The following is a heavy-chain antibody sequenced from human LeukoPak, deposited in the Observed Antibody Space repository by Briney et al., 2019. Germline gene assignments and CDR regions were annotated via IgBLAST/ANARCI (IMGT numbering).Heavy chain of an antibody. CDR1: GYSFTSYW. V-gene: IGHV5-51*01. Sequence: GESLKISCKGSGYSFTSYWIGWVRQMPGKGLEWMGIMYPGDSDTRYSPSFQGQVTISADKSISTAYLQWSSLKASETAMYYCARQAGSYYSAFDIWGQGTMVTVSS. CDR3: ARQAGSYYSAFDI. D-gene: IGHD3-10*01. J-gene: IGHJ3*02. CDR2: MYPGDSDT.